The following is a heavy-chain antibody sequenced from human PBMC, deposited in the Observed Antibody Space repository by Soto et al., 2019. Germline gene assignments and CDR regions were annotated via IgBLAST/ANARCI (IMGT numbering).Heavy chain of an antibody. CDR2: IYWNDDK. Sequence: QITLKESGPTLVKPTQTLTLTCIFSGFSLSSSGVGVGWIRQPPGQSLEWLGLIYWNDDKRYSPSVKSRLPITKDTSKNQVVLTMINMDPVDTATYLCARWTLGGSYWYFDNWGPGTLVTVSA. J-gene: IGHJ4*02. CDR1: GFSLSSSGVG. D-gene: IGHD1-26*01. V-gene: IGHV2-5*01. CDR3: ARWTLGGSYWYFDN.